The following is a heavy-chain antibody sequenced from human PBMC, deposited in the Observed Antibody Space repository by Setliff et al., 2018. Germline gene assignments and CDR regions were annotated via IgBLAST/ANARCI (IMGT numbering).Heavy chain of an antibody. J-gene: IGHJ4*02. CDR3: ARAPNIFAGNFDF. CDR2: IKQDGSEK. Sequence: PGGSLRLSCRGSGFTFVDYAMSWFRQAPGKGLEWVANIKQDGSEKYYVDSVKGRFTISRDNAKNTVFLQLNSLRDDDTAVYYCARAPNIFAGNFDFWGQGALVTVSS. CDR1: GFTFVDYA. D-gene: IGHD2-21*01. V-gene: IGHV3-7*01.